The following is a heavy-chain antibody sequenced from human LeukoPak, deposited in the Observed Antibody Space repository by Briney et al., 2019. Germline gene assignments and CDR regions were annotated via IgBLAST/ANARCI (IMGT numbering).Heavy chain of an antibody. J-gene: IGHJ4*02. D-gene: IGHD6-13*01. V-gene: IGHV3-7*03. CDR1: GFTFSSHW. CDR3: ARARDSSWDY. Sequence: AGGSLRLSCAASGFTFSSHWMSWVRQAPGKGLEWVANIKQDGSEKYYVDSVKGRFTISRDDAKSSLYLQMNSLRAEDTAVYYCARARDSSWDYWGQGTLVTVSS. CDR2: IKQDGSEK.